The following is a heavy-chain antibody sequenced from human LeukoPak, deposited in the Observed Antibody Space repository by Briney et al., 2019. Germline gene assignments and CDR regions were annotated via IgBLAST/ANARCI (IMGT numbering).Heavy chain of an antibody. CDR2: IYYSGNT. V-gene: IGHV4-59*01. CDR3: ARCRNYYDSSGSYTGGFDF. CDR1: GGSLTNYY. Sequence: SETLSLTRTVSGGSLTNYYWTFIRQPPGKGLEWIGYIYYSGNTNYNPSLRSRVTISVDTSNNQFSLKLNSVAAADTAVYYCARCRNYYDSSGSYTGGFDFWGPGTLVTVSS. D-gene: IGHD3-22*01. J-gene: IGHJ4*02.